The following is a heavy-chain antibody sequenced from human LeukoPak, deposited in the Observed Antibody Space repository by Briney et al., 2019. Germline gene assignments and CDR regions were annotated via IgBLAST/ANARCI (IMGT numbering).Heavy chain of an antibody. D-gene: IGHD5-12*01. CDR2: IYYTGTT. V-gene: IGHV4-39*01. J-gene: IGHJ4*02. Sequence: SETLSLTCTVSGGSISSGSYYWGWIRQPPGKGLEWIGSIYYTGTTYFNPSFKSRVTISVDTSKNHFSLRLSSVTAADTAVYYCARHDRGRILAYYLDYWGQGTLVTVSS. CDR3: ARHDRGRILAYYLDY. CDR1: GGSISSGSYY.